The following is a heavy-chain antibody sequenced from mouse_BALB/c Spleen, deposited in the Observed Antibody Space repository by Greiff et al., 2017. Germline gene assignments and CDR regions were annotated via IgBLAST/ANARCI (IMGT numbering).Heavy chain of an antibody. CDR1: GFSLTSYG. V-gene: IGHV2-9*02. CDR3: ARVYGNYEDWYFDV. D-gene: IGHD2-1*01. Sequence: VKLMESGPGLVAPSQSLSITCTVSGFSLTSYGVHWVRQPPGKGLEWLGVIWAGGSTNYNSALMSRLSISKDNSKSQVFLKMNSLQTDDTAMYYCARVYGNYEDWYFDVWGAGTTVTVSS. CDR2: IWAGGST. J-gene: IGHJ1*01.